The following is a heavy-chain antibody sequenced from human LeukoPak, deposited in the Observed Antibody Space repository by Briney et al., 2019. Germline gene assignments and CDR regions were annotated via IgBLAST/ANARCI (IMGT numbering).Heavy chain of an antibody. V-gene: IGHV4-34*01. D-gene: IGHD3-22*01. Sequence: SETLSLTCTVSGGSIRSGDFYWSWIRQPPGKGLEWIGEINHSGSTNYNPSLKSRVTISVDTSKNQFSLKLSSVTAADTAVYYCAVIRNYYDSSSPLRGSAHDYWGQGTLVTVSS. J-gene: IGHJ4*02. CDR3: AVIRNYYDSSSPLRGSAHDY. CDR2: INHSGST. CDR1: GGSIRSGDFY.